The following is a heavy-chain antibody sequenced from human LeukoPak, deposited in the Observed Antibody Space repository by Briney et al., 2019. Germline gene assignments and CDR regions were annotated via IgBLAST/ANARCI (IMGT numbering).Heavy chain of an antibody. J-gene: IGHJ6*03. CDR1: GFSVSSNF. D-gene: IGHD5-12*01. V-gene: IGHV3-53*01. Sequence: PGGSLRLSCEASGFSVSSNFMSWVRQAPGKGPEGVSVIYSGGTTYNADSVRGRFTISRDNSKNTLYLQMNSLRAEDTAVYYCARDGYGYNYMDVWGKGTTVTVSS. CDR3: ARDGYGYNYMDV. CDR2: IYSGGTT.